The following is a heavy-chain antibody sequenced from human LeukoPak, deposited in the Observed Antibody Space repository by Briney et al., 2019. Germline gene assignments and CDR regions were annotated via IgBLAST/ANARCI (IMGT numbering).Heavy chain of an antibody. Sequence: GGSLLLSCAASGFNFSSYAMSRVRQAPGKGVEWVSAIGGSGGSPYYADSVKGRFTIPRDKSKNTLYLQMNSLSAEDTAIYYCAKDHGGGYPVLFDYWGQGTLVTVSS. D-gene: IGHD6-13*01. J-gene: IGHJ4*02. V-gene: IGHV3-23*01. CDR1: GFNFSSYA. CDR3: AKDHGGGYPVLFDY. CDR2: IGGSGGSP.